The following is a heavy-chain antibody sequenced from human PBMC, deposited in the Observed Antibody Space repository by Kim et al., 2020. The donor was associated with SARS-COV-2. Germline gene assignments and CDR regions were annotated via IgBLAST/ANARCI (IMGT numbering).Heavy chain of an antibody. V-gene: IGHV1-2*02. CDR2: INPNSGGT. CDR3: AIIAKRYSLNWFDP. J-gene: IGHJ5*02. Sequence: ASVKVSCKASGYTFTGYYMHWVRQAPGQGLEWMGWINPNSGGTNYAQKFQGRVTMTRDTSISTAYMELSRLRSDDTAVYYCAIIAKRYSLNWFDPWGQGTLVTVSS. CDR1: GYTFTGYY. D-gene: IGHD6-13*01.